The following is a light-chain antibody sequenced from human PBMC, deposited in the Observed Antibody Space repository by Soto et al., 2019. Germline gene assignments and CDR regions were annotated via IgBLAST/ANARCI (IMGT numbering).Light chain of an antibody. J-gene: IGLJ2*01. V-gene: IGLV1-36*01. Sequence: QSVLTQPPSVSEAPRQRVTISCSGSSSNIGNNAVNWYQQLPGKAPKLLIYYDDLLPSGVSDRFSGSKSGTSASLAISGLKSEDEAYYYCAAWDDSLNAVVFGGGTKLTVL. CDR2: YDD. CDR3: AAWDDSLNAVV. CDR1: SSNIGNNA.